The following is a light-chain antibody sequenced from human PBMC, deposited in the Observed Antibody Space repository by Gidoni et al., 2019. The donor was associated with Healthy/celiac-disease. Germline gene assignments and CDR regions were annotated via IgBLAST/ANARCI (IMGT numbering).Light chain of an antibody. CDR3: QQYGSSPMYT. CDR1: QSVSSSY. J-gene: IGKJ2*01. Sequence: EIVLVQSPGTLSLSPCERATLSCRASQSVSSSYLAWYQQKPGQAPTLLIHGASSRATGIPARFSGSGSGTDFTLTISRLEPEDFAVYYCQQYGSSPMYTFGQGTKLEIK. V-gene: IGKV3-20*01. CDR2: GAS.